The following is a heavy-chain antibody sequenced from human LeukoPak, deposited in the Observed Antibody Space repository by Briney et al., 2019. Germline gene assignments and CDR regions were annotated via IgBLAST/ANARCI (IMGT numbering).Heavy chain of an antibody. CDR1: GFTFSSYS. D-gene: IGHD4-23*01. CDR2: ISSSSSYI. V-gene: IGHV3-21*01. Sequence: GGSLRLSRAASGFTFSSYSMNWVRQAPGKGLEWVSSISSSSSYIYYADSVKGRFTISRDNAKNSLYLQMNSLRAEDTAVYYCAGQTTVITPPDFWGQGTLITVSS. CDR3: AGQTTVITPPDF. J-gene: IGHJ4*02.